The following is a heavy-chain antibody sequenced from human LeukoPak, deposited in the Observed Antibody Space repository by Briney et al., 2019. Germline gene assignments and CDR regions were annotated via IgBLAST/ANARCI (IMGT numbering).Heavy chain of an antibody. CDR2: INSANGNT. D-gene: IGHD1-26*01. V-gene: IGHV1-3*04. Sequence: ASAKVSCKASGYTFANYAMHWVRQAPGQSLEWVGWINSANGNTKYSQKFQGRVTITRDTPASTAYMELSSLRSEDTAVYYCARDGRFIVADYYYGMDVWGQGTTVTVSS. J-gene: IGHJ6*02. CDR3: ARDGRFIVADYYYGMDV. CDR1: GYTFANYA.